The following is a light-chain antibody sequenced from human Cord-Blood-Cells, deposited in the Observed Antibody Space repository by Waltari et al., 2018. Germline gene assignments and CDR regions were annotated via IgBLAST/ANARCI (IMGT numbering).Light chain of an antibody. Sequence: SVLTQPPSVSGAPGPRVTIPCTGSSSNIGAGYDVRWYQQPPGTAPKLLIYGNSNRPSGVPDRFSGSKSGTSASLAITGLQAEDEADYYCQSYDSSLSGSVFGGGTKLTVL. V-gene: IGLV1-40*01. CDR2: GNS. CDR3: QSYDSSLSGSV. CDR1: SSNIGAGYD. J-gene: IGLJ2*01.